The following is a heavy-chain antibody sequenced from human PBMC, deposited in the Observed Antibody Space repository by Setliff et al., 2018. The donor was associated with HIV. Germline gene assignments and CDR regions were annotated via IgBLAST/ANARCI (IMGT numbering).Heavy chain of an antibody. J-gene: IGHJ3*01. CDR2: VCYSGSV. Sequence: LSLTCSVSGGTLSSRDYNWGWIRQPPGKGLEWIGSVCYSGSVNCNPSLKSRVTMSVDTSKNQFTLNLNSVTAADTAVYYCARHRGSYLDPLDVWGRGTMVTVS. D-gene: IGHD1-26*01. CDR3: ARHRGSYLDPLDV. CDR1: GGTLSSRDYN. V-gene: IGHV4-39*01.